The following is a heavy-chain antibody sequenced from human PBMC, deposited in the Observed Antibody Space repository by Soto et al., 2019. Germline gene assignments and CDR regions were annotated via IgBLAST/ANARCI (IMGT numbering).Heavy chain of an antibody. CDR3: AREMDTRATFDY. V-gene: IGHV4-4*07. CDR2: IYTSGST. J-gene: IGHJ4*02. Sequence: SETLSLTCSVYGGSFSGYYWSWIRQPPGKGLEWIGRIYTSGSTNYNPSLKSRVTMSVDTSKNQFSLKLSSVTAADTAVYYCAREMDTRATFDYWGQGTLVTVS. D-gene: IGHD5-18*01. CDR1: GGSFSGYY.